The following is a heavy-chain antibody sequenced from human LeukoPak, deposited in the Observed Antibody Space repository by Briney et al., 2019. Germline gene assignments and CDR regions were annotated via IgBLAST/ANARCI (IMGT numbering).Heavy chain of an antibody. CDR2: ISGSGGST. D-gene: IGHD6-13*01. V-gene: IGHV3-23*01. CDR3: AMKIAAAGRAPLKY. Sequence: GGSLRLSCAASGFTFSSYAMSWVRQAPGKGLEWVSAISGSGGSTYYADSVKGRFTISRDSSKNTLYLQMNSLRAEDTAVYYCAMKIAAAGRAPLKYWGQGTLVTVAS. CDR1: GFTFSSYA. J-gene: IGHJ4*02.